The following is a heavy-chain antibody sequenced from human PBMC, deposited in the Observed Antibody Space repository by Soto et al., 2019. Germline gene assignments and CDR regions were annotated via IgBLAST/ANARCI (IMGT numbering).Heavy chain of an antibody. D-gene: IGHD3-9*01. CDR2: IYYRGNT. CDR1: GGYISTYY. CDR3: ARHPGYYDVLTGYSTYYFDY. J-gene: IGHJ4*02. Sequence: PSETLSLTCTVSGGYISTYYWSWIRQPPGKGLEWIGYIYYRGNTNYNPSFKSRVTISLDTSKNQFSLRLSSVTAADTAIYYCARHPGYYDVLTGYSTYYFDYWGQGALVTVSS. V-gene: IGHV4-59*08.